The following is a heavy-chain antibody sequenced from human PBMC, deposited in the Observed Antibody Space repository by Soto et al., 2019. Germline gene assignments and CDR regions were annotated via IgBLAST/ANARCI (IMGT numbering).Heavy chain of an antibody. V-gene: IGHV4-30-4*01. CDR1: GGSINSGDYY. D-gene: IGHD3-3*01. CDR3: ARDSSGITVFGVVYGVDV. J-gene: IGHJ6*02. Sequence: QVQLQESGPGLVKPSETLSLTCTVSGGSINSGDYYWSWIRQPPGKGLEWIGYIYYSGSTQYNPPLTSRVTISVDTSKNQFSLKLTSVTAADTAVYYCARDSSGITVFGVVYGVDVWGQGTTVTISS. CDR2: IYYSGST.